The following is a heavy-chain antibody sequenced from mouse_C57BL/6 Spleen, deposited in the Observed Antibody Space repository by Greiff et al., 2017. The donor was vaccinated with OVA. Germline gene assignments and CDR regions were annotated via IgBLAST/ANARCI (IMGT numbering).Heavy chain of an antibody. D-gene: IGHD1-2*01. CDR2: INPGSGGT. V-gene: IGHV1-54*01. CDR1: GYAFTNYL. CDR3: ARNGRAYAMDY. J-gene: IGHJ4*01. Sequence: VQLQQSGAELVRPGPSVKVSCKASGYAFTNYLIEWVKQRPGQGLEWIGVINPGSGGTNYNEKFKGKATLTADKSSSTAYMQLSSLTSEDSAVYFCARNGRAYAMDYWGQGTSVTVSS.